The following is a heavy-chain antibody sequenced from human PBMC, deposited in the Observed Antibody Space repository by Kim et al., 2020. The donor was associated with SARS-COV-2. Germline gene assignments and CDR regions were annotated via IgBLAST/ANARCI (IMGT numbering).Heavy chain of an antibody. Sequence: ASVKVSCKASGYTFTSYAMHWVRQAPGQRLECMGWINVGNGNTKYSQRFQGRVTITRDTSANTAYMELSSLRSEDTAVYYCARDRTRTGTTLLDYWGQGTLVTVSS. J-gene: IGHJ4*02. V-gene: IGHV1-3*01. D-gene: IGHD1-1*01. CDR3: ARDRTRTGTTLLDY. CDR2: INVGNGNT. CDR1: GYTFTSYA.